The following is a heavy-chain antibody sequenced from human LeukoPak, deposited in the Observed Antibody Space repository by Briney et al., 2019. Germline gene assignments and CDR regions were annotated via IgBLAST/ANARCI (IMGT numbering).Heavy chain of an antibody. J-gene: IGHJ5*02. Sequence: GASVKVSCKASGYTFTSYYMHWVRQAPGQGLEWMGIISPSGGSTSYAQKFQGRVTMTRDTSTSTVYMELSSLRSEDTAVYYCARVGCSSTSCYTNWFDPWGQGTLVTVSS. CDR2: ISPSGGST. D-gene: IGHD2-2*02. CDR3: ARVGCSSTSCYTNWFDP. V-gene: IGHV1-46*01. CDR1: GYTFTSYY.